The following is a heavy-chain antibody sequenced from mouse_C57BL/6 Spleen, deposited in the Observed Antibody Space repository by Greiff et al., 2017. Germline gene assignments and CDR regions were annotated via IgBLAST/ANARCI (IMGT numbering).Heavy chain of an antibody. D-gene: IGHD1-1*01. CDR2: IWSGGST. CDR3: ARNMAGYGSSYDYAMDY. CDR1: GFSLTSYG. V-gene: IGHV2-2*01. Sequence: QVQLKESGPGLVQPSQSLSITCTVSGFSLTSYGVHWVRQSPGKGLEWLGVIWSGGSTDYNAAFISRLSISKDNSKSQVFFKMNSLQADDTAIYYWARNMAGYGSSYDYAMDYWGQGTSVTVSS. J-gene: IGHJ4*01.